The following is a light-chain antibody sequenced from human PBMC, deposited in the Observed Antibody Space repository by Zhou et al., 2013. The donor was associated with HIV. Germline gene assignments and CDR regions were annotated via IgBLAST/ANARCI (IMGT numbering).Light chain of an antibody. V-gene: IGKV1-5*03. J-gene: IGKJ3*01. Sequence: DIEMTQTPSTLSASVGDRVTITCRASQNINIWLAWFQQKPGRAPILLIQKASILQTGVPSRFSGSGSGTEFSLTISSLQPEDVATYYCQNYHSAPFTFGPRDQSRISN. CDR1: QNINIW. CDR2: KAS. CDR3: QNYHSAPFT.